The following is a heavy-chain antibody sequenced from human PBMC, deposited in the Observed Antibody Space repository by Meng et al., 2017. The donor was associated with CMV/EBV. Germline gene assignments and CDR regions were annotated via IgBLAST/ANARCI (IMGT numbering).Heavy chain of an antibody. CDR2: INPSGGST. Sequence: ASVKVSCKASGYTFTSYYMHWVRQAPGHGLEWMGIINPSGGSTSYAQKFQGRVTMTRDTSTSTVYMELSSLRSEDTAVYYCARDSITRPWDYYYGMDVWGQGTTVTVSS. CDR1: GYTFTSYY. CDR3: ARDSITRPWDYYYGMDV. V-gene: IGHV1-46*01. J-gene: IGHJ6*02. D-gene: IGHD3-16*01.